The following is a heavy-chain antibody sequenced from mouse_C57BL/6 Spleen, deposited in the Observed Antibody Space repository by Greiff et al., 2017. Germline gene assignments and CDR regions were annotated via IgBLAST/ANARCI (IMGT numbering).Heavy chain of an antibody. CDR1: GYTFTDYY. Sequence: VKLMESGPELVKPGASVKISCKASGYTFTDYYINWVKQRPGQGLEWIGWIFPGSGSTYYNEKFKGKATLTVDKSSSTAYMLLSSLTSEDSAVYFCARGGYYGSSPYWYFDVWGTGTTVTVSS. J-gene: IGHJ1*03. V-gene: IGHV1-75*01. CDR2: IFPGSGST. D-gene: IGHD1-1*01. CDR3: ARGGYYGSSPYWYFDV.